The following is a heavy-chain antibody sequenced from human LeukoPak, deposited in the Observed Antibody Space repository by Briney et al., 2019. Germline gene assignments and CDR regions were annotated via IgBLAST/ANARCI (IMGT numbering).Heavy chain of an antibody. Sequence: SETLSLTCTVSGSSISSGSYYWSWIRQPAGKGLEWIGRIYTSGSTNYNPSLKSRVTISVDTSKNQFSLKLSSVTAADTAVYYCARDSLMVYATPFDPWGQGTLSLSPQ. CDR1: GSSISSGSYY. J-gene: IGHJ5*02. V-gene: IGHV4-61*02. CDR3: ARDSLMVYATPFDP. D-gene: IGHD2-8*01. CDR2: IYTSGST.